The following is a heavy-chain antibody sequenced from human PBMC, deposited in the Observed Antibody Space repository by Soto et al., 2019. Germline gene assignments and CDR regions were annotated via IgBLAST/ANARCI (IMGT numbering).Heavy chain of an antibody. CDR1: GFIFRTYT. CDR3: ARDRESSGYYRSFDY. J-gene: IGHJ4*02. V-gene: IGHV3-53*01. Sequence: PGGSLRLSCAASGFIFRTYTISWVRQAPGKGLQWVSVIYSGGTTYYADSVKGQFTISRDNSKNTLYLQMNSLRVDDTAVYYCARDRESSGYYRSFDYWGQGTLVTVSS. D-gene: IGHD3-22*01. CDR2: IYSGGTT.